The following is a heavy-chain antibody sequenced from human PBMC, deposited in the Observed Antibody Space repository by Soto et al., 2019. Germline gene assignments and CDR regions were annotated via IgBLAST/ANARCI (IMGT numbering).Heavy chain of an antibody. D-gene: IGHD1-26*01. CDR2: INPKSGGT. V-gene: IGHV1-2*06. CDR3: ARDLAKGGGSAGFDY. J-gene: IGHJ4*02. CDR1: GYTFTVYY. Sequence: ASVKVSCKASGYTFTVYYMHWLRQAPGQGLEWMGRINPKSGGTMYPQKFQGRVTMTWDTSISTAYMALTRLRSDDTAVYYCARDLAKGGGSAGFDYWGQGTLVTVSS.